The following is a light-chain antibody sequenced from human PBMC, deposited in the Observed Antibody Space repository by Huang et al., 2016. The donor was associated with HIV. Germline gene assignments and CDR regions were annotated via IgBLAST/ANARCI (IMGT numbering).Light chain of an antibody. CDR1: QTVSTS. J-gene: IGKJ1*01. CDR3: QQYDNWPQT. CDR2: GAS. Sequence: EIVMTQSPATLSLSPGERATLSCRTGQTVSTSLAWYRQKPGQAPRRLVYGASTRATGVPARFSGSGSGTEFTLTISSLQSEDFAVYYCQQYDNWPQTFGQGTKVEIK. V-gene: IGKV3-15*01.